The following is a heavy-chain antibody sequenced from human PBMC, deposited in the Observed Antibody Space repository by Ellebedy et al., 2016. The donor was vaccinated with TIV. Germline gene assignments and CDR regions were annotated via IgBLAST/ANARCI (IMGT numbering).Heavy chain of an antibody. CDR1: GGSISSYY. V-gene: IGHV4-59*01. Sequence: SETLSLXCTVSGGSISSYYWSWIRQPPGKGLEWIGYIYYSGSTNYNPSLKSRVTISVDTSKNQFSLKLSSVTAADTAVYYCARYQGEGDSSGYYFDYWGQGTLVTVSS. CDR2: IYYSGST. D-gene: IGHD3-22*01. CDR3: ARYQGEGDSSGYYFDY. J-gene: IGHJ4*02.